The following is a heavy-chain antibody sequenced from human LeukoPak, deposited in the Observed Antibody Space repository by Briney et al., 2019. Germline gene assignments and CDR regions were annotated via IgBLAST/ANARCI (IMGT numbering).Heavy chain of an antibody. CDR3: ARESLLLRRYYYYYMDV. V-gene: IGHV1-18*01. J-gene: IGHJ6*03. CDR2: ISAYNGNT. Sequence: GASVKVSCKASGYTFTSYGISWVRQAPGQGLEWMGWISAYNGNTNYAQKLQGRVTMTTDTSTSTAYMELRSLRSDDTAVYYCARESLLLRRYYYYYMDVWGKGTTVTVSS. D-gene: IGHD2/OR15-2a*01. CDR1: GYTFTSYG.